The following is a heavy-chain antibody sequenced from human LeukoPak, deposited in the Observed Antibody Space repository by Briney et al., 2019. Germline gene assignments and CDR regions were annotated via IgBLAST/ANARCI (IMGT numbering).Heavy chain of an antibody. D-gene: IGHD6-19*01. CDR2: ISGGGDST. Sequence: GGSLRLSCAASGFTFSSYAMSWVRQAPGKGLEWVSAISGGGDSTYYADSVKGRFTISRDKSKNTLYLHMHSLGAEDTAVYYCATLKQWLHDLGFDYWGQGTLVTVSS. CDR1: GFTFSSYA. CDR3: ATLKQWLHDLGFDY. V-gene: IGHV3-23*01. J-gene: IGHJ4*02.